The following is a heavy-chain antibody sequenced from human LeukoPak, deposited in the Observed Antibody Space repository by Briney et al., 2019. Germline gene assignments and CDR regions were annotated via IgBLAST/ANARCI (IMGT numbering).Heavy chain of an antibody. CDR1: GYTFTGYY. J-gene: IGHJ4*02. D-gene: IGHD3-22*01. Sequence: ASVKVSCKASGYTFTGYYMHWVRQAPGQGLEWMGWINPNSGGTNYAQKFQGRVTTTRDTSISTAYMELSRLGSDDTAVYYCARVHYDSSGYGWGQGTLVTVSS. CDR2: INPNSGGT. V-gene: IGHV1-2*02. CDR3: ARVHYDSSGYG.